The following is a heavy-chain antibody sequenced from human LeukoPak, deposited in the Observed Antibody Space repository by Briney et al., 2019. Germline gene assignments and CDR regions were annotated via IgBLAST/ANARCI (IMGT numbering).Heavy chain of an antibody. J-gene: IGHJ5*02. V-gene: IGHV3-23*02. Sequence: GGSLRLSCAASGFTFDNYGLIWVRQAPGKGLEWVAAISNDGGGTMYGGFVEGRFTISRDNSKNTLFLQMNSLRAEDTALYCCAKGSSGYFADLWGQGTLVTVSS. D-gene: IGHD3-22*01. CDR1: GFTFDNYG. CDR3: AKGSSGYFADL. CDR2: ISNDGGGT.